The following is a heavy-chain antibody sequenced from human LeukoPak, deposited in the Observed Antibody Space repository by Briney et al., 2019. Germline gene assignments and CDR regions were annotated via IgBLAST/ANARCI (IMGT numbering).Heavy chain of an antibody. CDR1: GGSISSSSYY. CDR2: GYYSGST. J-gene: IGHJ3*02. D-gene: IGHD3-10*01. CDR3: ARQAYYYGSGRRDAFDI. V-gene: IGHV4-39*01. Sequence: PSETLSLTCTVSGGSISSSSYYWGWIRQPPGKGLEWIGSGYYSGSTYYNPSLQSRVTISVDTSKNQFSLKLSSVTAADTAVCYCARQAYYYGSGRRDAFDIWGQGTMVTVSS.